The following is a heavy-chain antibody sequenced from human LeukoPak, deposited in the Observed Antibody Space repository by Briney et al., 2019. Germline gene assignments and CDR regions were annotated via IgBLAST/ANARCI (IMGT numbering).Heavy chain of an antibody. CDR2: ISNDGKT. D-gene: IGHD2-21*02. J-gene: IGHJ6*01. CDR1: GFTVSSNH. Sequence: TSGSLRLSCAVSGFTVSSNHMSWVRQAPGKGLEWVSVISNDGKTYYTDSVQGRVTISIDKSKNTVFLQMISMRAENTAMYYCAREREVVTARDPIDIWGNGTTVTVPS. CDR3: AREREVVTARDPIDI. V-gene: IGHV3-53*01.